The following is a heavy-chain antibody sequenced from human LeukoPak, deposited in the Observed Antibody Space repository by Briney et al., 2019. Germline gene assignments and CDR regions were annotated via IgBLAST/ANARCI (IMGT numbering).Heavy chain of an antibody. V-gene: IGHV4-30-4*08. J-gene: IGHJ5*02. CDR3: ARLRLSGGSFSVGWFDP. D-gene: IGHD1-26*01. Sequence: SQTLSLACTVSGGSLSSGDYYWSWIRQPPGTGLEWIGYIYYSGSTYYNPSLKSRVTISVDTSKNQFSLRLNSVTAADTAVYFCARLRLSGGSFSVGWFDPWGQGIQVTVSS. CDR1: GGSLSSGDYY. CDR2: IYYSGST.